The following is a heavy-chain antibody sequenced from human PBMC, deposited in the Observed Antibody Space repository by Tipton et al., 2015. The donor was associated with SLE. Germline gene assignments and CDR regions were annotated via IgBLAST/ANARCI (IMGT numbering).Heavy chain of an antibody. CDR2: IYYSGST. CDR1: GGSVSSGSYY. Sequence: LRLSCTVSGGSVSSGSYYWSWIRQPPGKGLEWIGYIYYSGSTNYNPSLKSRVTISVDTSKNQFSLKLSSVTAADTAVYYCARGYSSSWYLPDAFDIWGQGTMVTVSS. CDR3: ARGYSSSWYLPDAFDI. D-gene: IGHD6-13*01. J-gene: IGHJ3*02. V-gene: IGHV4-61*01.